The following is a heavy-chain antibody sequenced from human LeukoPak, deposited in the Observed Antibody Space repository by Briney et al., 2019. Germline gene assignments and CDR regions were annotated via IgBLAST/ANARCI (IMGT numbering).Heavy chain of an antibody. J-gene: IGHJ4*02. CDR2: INTNTGNP. CDR1: GYTFTSYA. D-gene: IGHD2-8*01. V-gene: IGHV7-4-1*02. Sequence: ASVKVSCKASGYTFTSYAMNWVRQAPGQGLEWMGWINTNTGNPTYAQGFTGRFVFSLDTSVSTAYPQISSLKAEDTAVYYCARGYCTNGVCLYCFDYWGQGTLVTVSS. CDR3: ARGYCTNGVCLYCFDY.